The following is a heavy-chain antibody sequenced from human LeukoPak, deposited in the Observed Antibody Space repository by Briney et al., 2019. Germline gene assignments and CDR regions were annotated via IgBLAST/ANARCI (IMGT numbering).Heavy chain of an antibody. Sequence: ASVKVSCKASGYTFTSYYMHWVRQAPGQGLEWMGIINPSGDSTSYAQKFQGRVTMTRDTSTSTVYMELSSLRSEDTAVYYCARFRTGRAFDIWGQGTMVTVSS. CDR1: GYTFTSYY. CDR2: INPSGDST. V-gene: IGHV1-46*01. D-gene: IGHD3/OR15-3a*01. J-gene: IGHJ3*02. CDR3: ARFRTGRAFDI.